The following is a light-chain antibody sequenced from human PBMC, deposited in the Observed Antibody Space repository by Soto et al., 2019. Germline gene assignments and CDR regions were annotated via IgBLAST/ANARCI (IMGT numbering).Light chain of an antibody. Sequence: QSALTQPRSVSGSPGQSVTIPCTGTSRDVGGYNSVSWYQQFPGQAPKLIIYDVSQRPSGVPDRFSGSKSGNTASLIISGLQGDDEADYHCCSHVGGFRFVLFGGGTKVTVL. CDR3: CSHVGGFRFVL. CDR1: SRDVGGYNS. V-gene: IGLV2-11*01. J-gene: IGLJ2*01. CDR2: DVS.